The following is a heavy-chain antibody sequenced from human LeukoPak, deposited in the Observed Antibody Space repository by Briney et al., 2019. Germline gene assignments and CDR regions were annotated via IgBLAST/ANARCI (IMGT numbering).Heavy chain of an antibody. CDR3: ARQGRIPRIAAAGNWFDP. CDR1: GYTFTGYY. CDR2: INPNSGDT. J-gene: IGHJ5*02. D-gene: IGHD6-13*01. V-gene: IGHV1-2*02. Sequence: ASVKVSCKASGYTFTGYYMHWVRQAPGQGLEWMGWINPNSGDTNYAQKFQGRVTMTRDTSISTAYMELSRLRSDDTAVYYCARQGRIPRIAAAGNWFDPWGQGTLVTVSS.